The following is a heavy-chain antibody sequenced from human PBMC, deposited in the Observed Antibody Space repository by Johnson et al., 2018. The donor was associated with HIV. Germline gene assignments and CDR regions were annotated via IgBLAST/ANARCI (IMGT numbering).Heavy chain of an antibody. V-gene: IGHV3-30*18. CDR3: AKDVAVAAPGAFDI. CDR2: TSYDGTNK. CDR1: GFTFDDYG. D-gene: IGHD6-19*01. J-gene: IGHJ3*02. Sequence: QVQLVESGGGVVRPGGSLRLSCAASGFTFDDYGMSWVRQAPGKGLEWVAVTSYDGTNKYNADSVKGRFTISRDNSKNTLFLQMNSLRAEDTAVYYCAKDVAVAAPGAFDIWGQGAMVTVSS.